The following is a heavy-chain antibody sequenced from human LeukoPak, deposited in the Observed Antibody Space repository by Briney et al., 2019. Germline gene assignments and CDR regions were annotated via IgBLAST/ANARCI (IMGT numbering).Heavy chain of an antibody. Sequence: PSGTLSLTCTVSGGSISSSSYYWGWIRQPPGKGLEWIGSIYYSGSTYYNPSLKSRVTISVDTSKNQFSLKLSSVTAADTAVYYCARYGDYRPFDIWGQGTMVTVSS. CDR3: ARYGDYRPFDI. D-gene: IGHD4-17*01. CDR1: GGSISSSSYY. CDR2: IYYSGST. V-gene: IGHV4-39*01. J-gene: IGHJ3*02.